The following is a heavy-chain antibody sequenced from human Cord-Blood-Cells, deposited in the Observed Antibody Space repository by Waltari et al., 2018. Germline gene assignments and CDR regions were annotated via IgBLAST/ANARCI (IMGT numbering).Heavy chain of an antibody. D-gene: IGHD1-26*01. CDR2: IRSKANSYAT. CDR1: GFTFSGSA. V-gene: IGHV3-73*02. Sequence: EVQLVESGGGLVQPGGSLKLSCAASGFTFSGSAMHWVRQASGKGREWVGRIRSKANSYATAYAASVKGRFTISRDDSKNTAYLQMNSLKTEDTAVYYCTRHSRSGSYDYWGRGTLVTVSS. J-gene: IGHJ4*02. CDR3: TRHSRSGSYDY.